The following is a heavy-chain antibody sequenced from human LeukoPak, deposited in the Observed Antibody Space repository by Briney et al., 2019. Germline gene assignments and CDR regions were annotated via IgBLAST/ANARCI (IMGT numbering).Heavy chain of an antibody. J-gene: IGHJ4*02. D-gene: IGHD1-26*01. Sequence: GGSLRLSCAASGFTFSSYAMSWVRQAPGKGLEWVSAISGSGGSTYYADSVKGRFTISRDNSKNTLYLQMSSLRAEDTAVYYCAKRGGIVGATYFDYWGQGTLVTVSS. CDR3: AKRGGIVGATYFDY. CDR1: GFTFSSYA. CDR2: ISGSGGST. V-gene: IGHV3-23*01.